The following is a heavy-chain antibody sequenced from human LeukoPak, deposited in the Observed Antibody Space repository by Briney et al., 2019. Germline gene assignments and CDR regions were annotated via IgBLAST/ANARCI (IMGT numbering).Heavy chain of an antibody. V-gene: IGHV1-2*02. CDR3: ARGPGRSWFGTIQAVDY. CDR2: INPNSGGT. CDR1: GYTFTGYY. Sequence: ASVKVTCKASGYTFTGYYMHWVRQAPGQGLEWMGWINPNSGGTNYAQKFQGRVTMTRDTSISTAYMELSRLRSDDTAVYYCARGPGRSWFGTIQAVDYWGQGTLVTVSS. D-gene: IGHD3-10*01. J-gene: IGHJ4*02.